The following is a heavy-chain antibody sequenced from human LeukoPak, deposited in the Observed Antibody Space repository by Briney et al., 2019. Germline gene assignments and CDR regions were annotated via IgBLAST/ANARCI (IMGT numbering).Heavy chain of an antibody. V-gene: IGHV3-74*01. CDR1: GFTFSSYL. Sequence: SGGSLGLSYAASGFTFSSYLMHWVRQAPGKGLVWVSHINSDESSTSYADSVKGRFTISRDSAKNTLYMQMNSLRAADTAVFYCARTTQTSGPPDYWGQGTLVTVSS. D-gene: IGHD1-1*01. CDR3: ARTTQTSGPPDY. CDR2: INSDESST. J-gene: IGHJ4*02.